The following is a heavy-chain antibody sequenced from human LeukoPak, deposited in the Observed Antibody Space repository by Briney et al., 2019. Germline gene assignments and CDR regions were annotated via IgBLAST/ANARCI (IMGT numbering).Heavy chain of an antibody. D-gene: IGHD6-13*01. J-gene: IGHJ6*03. V-gene: IGHV4-59*01. CDR2: IYYTGST. CDR1: GASISSSF. Sequence: PSETLSLTCTVSGASISSSFWTWIRQSPGKGLEWLAYIYYTGSTNLNPSLKSRLTISVDTSKNQFSLKLSSVTAADTAVYYCARVGSSSFKYYYYYYMDVWGKGTTVTVSS. CDR3: ARVGSSSFKYYYYYYMDV.